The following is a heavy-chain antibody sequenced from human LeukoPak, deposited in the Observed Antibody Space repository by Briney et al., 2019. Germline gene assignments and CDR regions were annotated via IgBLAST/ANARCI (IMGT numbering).Heavy chain of an antibody. D-gene: IGHD5-18*01. CDR1: GFSFRTHW. J-gene: IGHJ4*02. Sequence: GGSLRLSCVASGFSFRTHWMTWVRQAPGKGLEWVANIKQEGSEKYYVDSVKDRFTISRDNANNSLYVQMNSLRAEDTAVYFCARVDTVMAYYFDLWGQGTLVTVSS. V-gene: IGHV3-7*05. CDR3: ARVDTVMAYYFDL. CDR2: IKQEGSEK.